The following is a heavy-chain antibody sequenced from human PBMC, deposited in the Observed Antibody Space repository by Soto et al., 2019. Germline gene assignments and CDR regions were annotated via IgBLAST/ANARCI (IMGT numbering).Heavy chain of an antibody. CDR1: GFTFNTHW. J-gene: IGHJ4*02. Sequence: GSLRLSCTASGFTFNTHWMHWVRQAPGKGLVWVSRIYFDGITTNHADSVKGRLTVSRDNAKNTVYLHVNTLRDEDTAVYYCARGGAMGVDYWGQGTLVTVSS. CDR3: ARGGAMGVDY. D-gene: IGHD1-26*01. CDR2: IYFDGITT. V-gene: IGHV3-74*01.